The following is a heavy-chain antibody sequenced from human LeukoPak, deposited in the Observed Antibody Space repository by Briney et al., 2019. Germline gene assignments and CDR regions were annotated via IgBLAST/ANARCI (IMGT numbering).Heavy chain of an antibody. D-gene: IGHD2-2*01. Sequence: GGSLRLSCAASGFTFSSYWMHWVRQAPGKGLVWVSRINSDGSSTSYADSVKGRFTISRDNAKNTLYLQMNSLRAEDTAVYYCARVEQLLTQTSYYYYGMDVWGQGTTVTVSS. CDR3: ARVEQLLTQTSYYYYGMDV. J-gene: IGHJ6*02. CDR2: INSDGSST. CDR1: GFTFSSYW. V-gene: IGHV3-74*01.